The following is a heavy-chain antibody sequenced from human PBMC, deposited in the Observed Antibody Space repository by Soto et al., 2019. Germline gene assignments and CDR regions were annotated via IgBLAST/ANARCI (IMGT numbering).Heavy chain of an antibody. CDR1: GYSFTSYW. J-gene: IGHJ6*02. V-gene: IGHV5-10-1*01. CDR2: IDPSDSYT. Sequence: PGESLKISCKGSGYSFTSYWISWVRQMPGKGLEWMGRIDPSDSYTNYSPSFQGHVTISADKSISTAYLQWSSLKASDTAMYYCARLAMVRGVTTYGMDVWGQGTTLTVSS. D-gene: IGHD3-10*01. CDR3: ARLAMVRGVTTYGMDV.